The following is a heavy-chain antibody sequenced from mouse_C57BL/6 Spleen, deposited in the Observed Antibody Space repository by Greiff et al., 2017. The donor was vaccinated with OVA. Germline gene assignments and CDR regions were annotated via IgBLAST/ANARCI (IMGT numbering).Heavy chain of an antibody. CDR3: ARVSYSNYAFDY. Sequence: VQLKQSGPELVKPGASVKIPCKASGYTFTDYNMDWVKQSHGKSLEWIGDINPNNGGTIYNQKFKGKATLTVDKSSSTAYMELRSLTSEDTAVYYCARVSYSNYAFDYWGQGTTLTVSS. CDR1: GYTFTDYN. J-gene: IGHJ2*01. D-gene: IGHD2-5*01. CDR2: INPNNGGT. V-gene: IGHV1-18*01.